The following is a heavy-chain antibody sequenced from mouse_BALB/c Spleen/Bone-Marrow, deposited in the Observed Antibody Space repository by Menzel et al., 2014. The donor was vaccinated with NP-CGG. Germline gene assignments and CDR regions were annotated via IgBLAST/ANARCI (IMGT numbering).Heavy chain of an antibody. D-gene: IGHD2-1*01. CDR2: INPSNGVN. V-gene: IGHV1S81*02. CDR3: SRGGNFDVMDY. Sequence: QVQLQQSGAEPVKPGASVKLSCKASGYTFTSYYMYWVKQRPGQGLEWIGGINPSNGVNNFNEKFKSKASLTVDKSSSTAYMQLSSLTSEDSAVYYCSRGGNFDVMDYWGQGTSVTVSS. J-gene: IGHJ4*01. CDR1: GYTFTSYY.